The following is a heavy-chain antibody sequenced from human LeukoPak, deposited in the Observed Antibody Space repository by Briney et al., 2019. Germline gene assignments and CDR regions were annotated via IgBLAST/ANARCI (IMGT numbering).Heavy chain of an antibody. V-gene: IGHV4-59*01. J-gene: IGHJ5*02. Sequence: PSETLSLTCTVSGGSISSYCWSWIRQPPGKGLEWIGYIYYSGSTNYNPSLKSRVTISVDTSKNQFSLKLSSVTAADTAVYYCARMYYDFWSGYYGWFDPWGQGTLVTVSS. CDR1: GGSISSYC. CDR3: ARMYYDFWSGYYGWFDP. CDR2: IYYSGST. D-gene: IGHD3-3*01.